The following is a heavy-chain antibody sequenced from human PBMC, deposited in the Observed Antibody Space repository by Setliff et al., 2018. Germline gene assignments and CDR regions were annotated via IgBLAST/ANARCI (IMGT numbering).Heavy chain of an antibody. V-gene: IGHV5-51*01. CDR3: TRHEDRNKCTSSSCYRENDAFDV. D-gene: IGHD2-2*01. CDR2: IYPGDSDT. Sequence: PGESLKISCKGSGYTFTQKWIGWVRQMPGKGLEWMGVIYPGDSDTRYSPSFQGQVTISADKSINTAYLQWSSLKASDTAIYYCTRHEDRNKCTSSSCYRENDAFDVWGQGAMVTVSS. J-gene: IGHJ3*01. CDR1: GYTFTQKW.